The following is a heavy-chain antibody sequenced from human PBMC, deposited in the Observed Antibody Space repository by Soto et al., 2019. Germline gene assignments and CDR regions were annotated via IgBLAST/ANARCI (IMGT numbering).Heavy chain of an antibody. Sequence: PSETLSLTCSVSGDSVSSGSYYWSWIRQPPGKGLEWIGYMYYSGSSNYNPSLKSRVTISVDTSKNSLYLQMNSLRVEDTAVYYCTKGNAFDPWGQGTLVTVSS. CDR1: GDSVSSGSYY. V-gene: IGHV4-61*01. J-gene: IGHJ5*02. CDR3: TKGNAFDP. CDR2: MYYSGSS.